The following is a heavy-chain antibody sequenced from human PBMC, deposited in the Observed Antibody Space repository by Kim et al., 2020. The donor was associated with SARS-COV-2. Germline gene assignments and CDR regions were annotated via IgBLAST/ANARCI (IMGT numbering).Heavy chain of an antibody. V-gene: IGHV3-64*01. CDR3: ASRSAAILYGMDV. Sequence: YYENSVKGRFTITGDNPKNTLYLQMGSLRAEDMAVYYWASRSAAILYGMDVWGQGTTVTVSS. D-gene: IGHD2-2*01. J-gene: IGHJ6*02.